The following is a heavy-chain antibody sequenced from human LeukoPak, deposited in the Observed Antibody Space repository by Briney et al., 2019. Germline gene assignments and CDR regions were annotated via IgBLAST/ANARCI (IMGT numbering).Heavy chain of an antibody. CDR2: ISGGGGST. Sequence: GGSLRLSCAASGFTFSSYAMSWVRQVPGKGLEWVSAISGGGGSTYYADSVKGRLTISRDNSKNTMYVQMNSLRAEDTAVYYCAKVPSGRYCSGGSCYFDYWGQGTLVTVSS. CDR3: AKVPSGRYCSGGSCYFDY. CDR1: GFTFSSYA. V-gene: IGHV3-23*01. J-gene: IGHJ4*02. D-gene: IGHD2-15*01.